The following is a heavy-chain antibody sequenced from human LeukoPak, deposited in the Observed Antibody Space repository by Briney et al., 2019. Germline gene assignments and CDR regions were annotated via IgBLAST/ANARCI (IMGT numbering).Heavy chain of an antibody. D-gene: IGHD1-26*01. CDR2: INWNGGST. Sequence: VGSLRLSCAASGFTFADYGMSWVRQAPGKGLEWVSGINWNGGSTGYADSLKGRFTISRDNAKNSLYLQMNSLRAEDTALYYCARLGRGSSYYYYYYYMDVWGKGTTVTVSS. CDR1: GFTFADYG. CDR3: ARLGRGSSYYYYYYYMDV. J-gene: IGHJ6*03. V-gene: IGHV3-20*04.